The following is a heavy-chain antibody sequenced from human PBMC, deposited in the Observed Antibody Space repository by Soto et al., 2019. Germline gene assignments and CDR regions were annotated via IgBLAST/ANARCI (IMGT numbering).Heavy chain of an antibody. Sequence: SETLSLTCTVSGGSIRSGGYYWSWVRQNPSKGLEWIGNIYYSGNTYYNPSLKSRLTISVDTSKNQFSLNLSSVTAADTAVYYCARDRLMATAGTARHYFGLDVWGQGTTVTVSS. CDR1: GGSIRSGGYY. D-gene: IGHD5-18*01. CDR3: ARDRLMATAGTARHYFGLDV. CDR2: IYYSGNT. V-gene: IGHV4-31*03. J-gene: IGHJ6*02.